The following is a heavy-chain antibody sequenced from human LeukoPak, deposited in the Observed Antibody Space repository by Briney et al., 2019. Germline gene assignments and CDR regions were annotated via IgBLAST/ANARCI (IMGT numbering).Heavy chain of an antibody. Sequence: PSETLSLTCTVSGGSISSGSYYWSWIRQPAGKGLEWIGHIYTSGSTNYNPSLKSRVTISVDTSKNQFSLKLSSVSAADTAVYYCARESGYCSSTSCHGGAFDIWGQGTMVTVSS. CDR1: GGSISSGSYY. V-gene: IGHV4-61*09. CDR2: IYTSGST. D-gene: IGHD2-2*03. CDR3: ARESGYCSSTSCHGGAFDI. J-gene: IGHJ3*02.